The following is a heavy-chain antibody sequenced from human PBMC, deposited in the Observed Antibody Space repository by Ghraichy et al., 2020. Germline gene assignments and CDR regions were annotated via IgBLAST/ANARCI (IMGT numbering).Heavy chain of an antibody. CDR1: GGSFSGYY. J-gene: IGHJ6*02. CDR3: ARVCGGDCSPYGMDV. CDR2: INHSGST. Sequence: SETLSLTCAVYGGSFSGYYWSWIRQPPGKGLEWIGEINHSGSTNYNPSLKSRVTISVDTSKNQFSLKLSSVTAADTAVYYCARVCGGDCSPYGMDVWGQGTTVTVSS. V-gene: IGHV4-34*01. D-gene: IGHD2-21*02.